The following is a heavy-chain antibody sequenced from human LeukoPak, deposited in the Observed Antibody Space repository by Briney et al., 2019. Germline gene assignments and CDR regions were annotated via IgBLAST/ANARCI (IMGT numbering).Heavy chain of an antibody. CDR3: ARAFCSGGNCFHFDY. J-gene: IGHJ4*02. CDR2: VFSDGAT. D-gene: IGHD2-15*01. Sequence: PSETLSLTCTVSGASINSYYFTWIRQPAGKGLEWIGRVFSDGATDYNPSLQSRVTMSLDTSKNQVSLKLSSVAAADTDVAYCARAFCSGGNCFHFDYWGQGTLVTVSS. V-gene: IGHV4-4*07. CDR1: GASINSYY.